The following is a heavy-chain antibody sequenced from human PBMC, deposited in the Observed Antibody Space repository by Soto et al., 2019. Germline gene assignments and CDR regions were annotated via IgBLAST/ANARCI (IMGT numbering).Heavy chain of an antibody. CDR3: ARHLASTVTTSDWFDP. D-gene: IGHD4-17*01. V-gene: IGHV3-30-3*01. CDR2: ISYDGSTI. Sequence: QVQLVESGGGVVQPGRSLRLSCAASGFTFTSHAMHWVRQAPGKGLEWVAIISYDGSTIYYADSVKGRFTISRDNSKNTLYLQMNSLRADDTAVYFCARHLASTVTTSDWFDPCGQGTLVTVSS. CDR1: GFTFTSHA. J-gene: IGHJ5*02.